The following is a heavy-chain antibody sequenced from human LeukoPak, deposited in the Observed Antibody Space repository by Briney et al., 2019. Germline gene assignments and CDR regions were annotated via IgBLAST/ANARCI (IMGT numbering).Heavy chain of an antibody. Sequence: GGFLRLSCAASGFSFSNCAMHWVRQAPGMGLEWVSVIYSGGSTYYADSVKGRFTISRDKSKNTVYLQMNSLRFEDTAMYYCARNWFDPWGQGTLVTVSS. V-gene: IGHV3-53*05. CDR1: GFSFSNCA. J-gene: IGHJ5*02. CDR2: IYSGGST. CDR3: ARNWFDP.